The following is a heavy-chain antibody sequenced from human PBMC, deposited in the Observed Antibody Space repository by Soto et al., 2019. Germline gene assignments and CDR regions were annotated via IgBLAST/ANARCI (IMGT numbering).Heavy chain of an antibody. CDR3: AKAGYCISTSCYEGYYGMDV. CDR1: GFTFSSYA. D-gene: IGHD2-2*01. V-gene: IGHV3-23*01. J-gene: IGHJ6*02. Sequence: GGSLRLSCAASGFTFSSYAMSWVRQAPGKGLEWVSAISGSGGSTYYADSVKGRFTISRDKSKNTLYLQMNSLRAEDTAVYYCAKAGYCISTSCYEGYYGMDVWGQGTTVTVSS. CDR2: ISGSGGST.